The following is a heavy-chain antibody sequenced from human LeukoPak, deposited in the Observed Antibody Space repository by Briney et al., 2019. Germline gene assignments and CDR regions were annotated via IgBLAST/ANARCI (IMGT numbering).Heavy chain of an antibody. J-gene: IGHJ5*02. CDR3: ARALPGAATAHNWFVP. V-gene: IGHV1-18*01. Sequence: GASVKVSCKASGYTFTIYGISWVRQAPGQGLEWMGWISGFNGATNYAQKFQGRVTMTIDTSTNTTYMDLRTVTSDDTAIYYCARALPGAATAHNWFVPCGEGTLVTVSS. CDR2: ISGFNGAT. CDR1: GYTFTIYG. D-gene: IGHD6-13*01.